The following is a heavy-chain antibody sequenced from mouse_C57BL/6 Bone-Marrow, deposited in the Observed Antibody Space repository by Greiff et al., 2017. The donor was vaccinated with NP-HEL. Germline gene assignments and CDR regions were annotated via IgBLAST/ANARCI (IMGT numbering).Heavy chain of an antibody. CDR2: INPSSGYT. CDR1: GYTFTSYW. CDR3: ARHFHYYGSRLDY. V-gene: IGHV1-7*01. J-gene: IGHJ2*01. D-gene: IGHD1-1*01. Sequence: QVQLQQSEAELAKPGASVKLSCKASGYTFTSYWMHWVKQRPGQGLEWIGYINPSSGYTKYNQKFKDKATLTADKSSSTAYMQLSSLTYEDSAVYYCARHFHYYGSRLDYWGQGTTLTVSS.